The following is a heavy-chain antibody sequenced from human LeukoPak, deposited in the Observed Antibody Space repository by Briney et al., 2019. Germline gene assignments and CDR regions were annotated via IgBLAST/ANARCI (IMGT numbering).Heavy chain of an antibody. CDR2: INHSGST. V-gene: IGHV4-34*01. Sequence: PSETLSLTCAVYGGSFSGYYWSWIRQPPGKGLEWIGEINHSGSTNYNPSVKSRVTISVDTSKNQFSLKLSSVTAADTAVYYCARATQGIAAAGTDYGGQGTLVTVSS. D-gene: IGHD6-13*01. CDR1: GGSFSGYY. CDR3: ARATQGIAAAGTDY. J-gene: IGHJ4*02.